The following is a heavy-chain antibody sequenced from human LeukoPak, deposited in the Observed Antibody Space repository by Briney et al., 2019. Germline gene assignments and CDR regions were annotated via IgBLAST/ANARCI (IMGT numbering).Heavy chain of an antibody. J-gene: IGHJ4*02. CDR2: ISAYNGNT. CDR3: ARDWACSSSYGNPIRFDY. D-gene: IGHD6-13*01. Sequence: ASVKVSCKASGYTFTSYGISWVRQAPGQGLEWMGWISAYNGNTKYAQKLQGRVTMTTDTSTSTAYMELRSLRSDDTAVYYCARDWACSSSYGNPIRFDYWGQGTLVTVSS. CDR1: GYTFTSYG. V-gene: IGHV1-18*01.